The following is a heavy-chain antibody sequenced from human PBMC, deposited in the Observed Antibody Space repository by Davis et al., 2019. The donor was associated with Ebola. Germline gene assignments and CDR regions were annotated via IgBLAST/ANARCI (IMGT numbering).Heavy chain of an antibody. D-gene: IGHD4-17*01. J-gene: IGHJ4*02. CDR2: IGTAGDT. CDR1: GFTFSSYD. V-gene: IGHV3-13*01. CDR3: AKDGDYRPFDY. Sequence: GGSLRLSCAASGFTFSSYDMHWVRQATGKGLEWVSAIGTAGDTYYPGSVKGRFTISRENAKNSLYLQMNSLRAGDTAVYYCAKDGDYRPFDYWGQGTLVTVSS.